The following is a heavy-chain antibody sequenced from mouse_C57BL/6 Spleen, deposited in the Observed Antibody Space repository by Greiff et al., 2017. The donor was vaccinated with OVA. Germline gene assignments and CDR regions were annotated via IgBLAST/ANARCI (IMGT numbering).Heavy chain of an antibody. CDR2: ISDGGSYT. CDR3: ARVPAY. CDR1: GFTFSSYA. V-gene: IGHV5-4*03. J-gene: IGHJ3*01. Sequence: EVNLVESGGGLVKPGGSLKLSCAASGFTFSSYAMSWVRQTPEKRLEWVATISDGGSYTYYPDNVKGRFTISRDNAKNNLYLQMSHLKSEDTAMYYCARVPAYWGQGTLVTVSA.